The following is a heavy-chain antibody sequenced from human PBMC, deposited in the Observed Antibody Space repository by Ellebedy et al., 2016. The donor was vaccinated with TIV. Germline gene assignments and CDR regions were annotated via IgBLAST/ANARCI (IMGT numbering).Heavy chain of an antibody. Sequence: AASVKVSCKASGFTFTSSAVQWVRQARGQRLEWIGWIVVGSGNTNYAQKFQERATITRDMSTSTAYMELSSLRSEDTAVYYCAAVMVRGVMEGVDPWGQGTLVTVSS. CDR3: AAVMVRGVMEGVDP. V-gene: IGHV1-58*01. J-gene: IGHJ5*02. CDR1: GFTFTSSA. CDR2: IVVGSGNT. D-gene: IGHD3-10*01.